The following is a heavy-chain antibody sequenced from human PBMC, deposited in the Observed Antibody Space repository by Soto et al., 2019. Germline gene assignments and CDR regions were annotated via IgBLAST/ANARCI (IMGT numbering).Heavy chain of an antibody. CDR3: ATFTFGRPFDT. CDR2: MSAGGGST. V-gene: IGHV3-23*01. J-gene: IGHJ3*02. Sequence: GGSLRLSCAASGFSFSSYAMSWVRQAPGKGLEWVSCMSAGGGSTFHADSVKGRFTISRDNSKNTLYLQMNSLRADDTAVYFCATFTFGRPFDTWGQGTMVTVSS. CDR1: GFSFSSYA. D-gene: IGHD3-16*01.